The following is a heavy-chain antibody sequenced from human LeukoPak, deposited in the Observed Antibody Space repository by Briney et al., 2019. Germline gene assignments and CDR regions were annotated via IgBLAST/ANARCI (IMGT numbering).Heavy chain of an antibody. J-gene: IGHJ6*04. CDR2: INSSSGYI. CDR3: ARDPPYYDILTGYPRYGMDV. V-gene: IGHV3-21*01. D-gene: IGHD3-9*01. Sequence: GGSLRLSCAPSGFTFSSYSMSWVRQSPGRGLEWISSINSSSGYIYYSDSVKGRFTISRDNAKNSLYLQMNSLRAEDTAVYYCARDPPYYDILTGYPRYGMDVWGKGTTVTVSS. CDR1: GFTFSSYS.